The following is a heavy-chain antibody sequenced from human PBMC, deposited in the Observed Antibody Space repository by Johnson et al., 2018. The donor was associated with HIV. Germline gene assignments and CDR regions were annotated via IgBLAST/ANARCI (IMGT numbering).Heavy chain of an antibody. D-gene: IGHD1-26*01. CDR3: VKDSKRELLQGKDAFDI. V-gene: IGHV3-30*02. CDR2: IRNDESNQ. J-gene: IGHJ3*02. Sequence: QVQLVESGGGVVQPGGSLRLSCAASGFTFSSYGMHWVRQAPGKGLEWVAFIRNDESNQYFIDSVKGRFPISRDNSKNMVDMQMNSLRIEDTAIYYGVKDSKRELLQGKDAFDIWGQGTMVTVSS. CDR1: GFTFSSYG.